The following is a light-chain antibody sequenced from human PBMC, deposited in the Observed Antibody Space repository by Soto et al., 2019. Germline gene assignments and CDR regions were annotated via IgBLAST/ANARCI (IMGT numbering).Light chain of an antibody. CDR2: DVS. Sequence: DIQMTQSPSTLSASVGDRVTITCRASQSISGWLAWYQQKPGKAPKLLIYDVSSLESGVPSRLSGSGSGTEFTLDISSLQPDEFATYYCQQYNSYPWTFGQGTKVEIK. CDR3: QQYNSYPWT. CDR1: QSISGW. J-gene: IGKJ1*01. V-gene: IGKV1-5*01.